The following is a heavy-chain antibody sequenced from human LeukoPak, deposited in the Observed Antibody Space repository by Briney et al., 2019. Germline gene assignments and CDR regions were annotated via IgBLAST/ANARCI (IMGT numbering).Heavy chain of an antibody. CDR2: IWYDGSNK. J-gene: IGHJ6*02. D-gene: IGHD3-10*01. V-gene: IGHV3-33*01. CDR1: GFTFSSYG. CDR3: ARDPMYYYGSGSSPYYYYGMDV. Sequence: GGSLRLSCAASGFTFSSYGMHWVRQAPGKGLEWVAVIWYDGSNKYYADSVKGRFTISRDNSKNTLYLQMNSLRAEDTAVYYCARDPMYYYGSGSSPYYYYGMDVWGQGTTVTVSS.